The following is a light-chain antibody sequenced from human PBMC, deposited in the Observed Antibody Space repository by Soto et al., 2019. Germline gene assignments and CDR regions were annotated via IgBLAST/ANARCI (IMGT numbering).Light chain of an antibody. Sequence: QSVLTQPPSVSGTPGQRVTISCSGSRSNIGGNAVTWYQQVPGTAPKLLIYANDQRPSGISDRFSGSKSSTSASLAISGLQSEDEADYYCAVWDDNLRGLFGGGTKGTVL. J-gene: IGLJ2*01. CDR3: AVWDDNLRGL. CDR1: RSNIGGNA. V-gene: IGLV1-44*01. CDR2: AND.